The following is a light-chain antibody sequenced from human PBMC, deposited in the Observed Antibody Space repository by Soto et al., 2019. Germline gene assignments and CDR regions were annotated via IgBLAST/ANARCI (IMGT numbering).Light chain of an antibody. V-gene: IGKV3-20*01. CDR3: QQYAYSNLT. CDR1: QSVGSNY. J-gene: IGKJ4*01. CDR2: GAS. Sequence: ENLLTQSPGTLSLSPGEGATLSCSASQSVGSNYLACYHQKPGQAPRRLIYGASSRATGILDRFSGSGSGTDFTLTISRLEPEEFAMYSCQQYAYSNLTLGGGTKVDI.